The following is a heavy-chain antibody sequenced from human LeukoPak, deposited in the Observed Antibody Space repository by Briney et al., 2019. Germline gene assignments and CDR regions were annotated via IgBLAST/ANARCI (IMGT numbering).Heavy chain of an antibody. V-gene: IGHV3-66*02. J-gene: IGHJ6*01. Sequence: GGSLRLSCAASGFTVSSTYMSWVRQAPGKGLEWVSVIYTGGSTFYADSVKGRFTISRDTSTNTLYLQMNSQRGEDTAVYYCASQRAISRSAYGLDVWGQGTTVTVSS. CDR1: GFTVSSTY. CDR2: IYTGGST. D-gene: IGHD6-13*01. CDR3: ASQRAISRSAYGLDV.